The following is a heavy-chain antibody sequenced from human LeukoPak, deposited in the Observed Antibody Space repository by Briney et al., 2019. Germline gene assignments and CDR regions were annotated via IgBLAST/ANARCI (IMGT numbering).Heavy chain of an antibody. D-gene: IGHD4-23*01. CDR1: GGSITSSSYY. J-gene: IGHJ6*03. CDR2: IYHRGST. Sequence: SETLSLTCTVSGGSITSSSYYWGWIRQPPGKGLEWIGSIYHRGSTFYNPSLKSRVTVSVDTSKNQFSLRLTSVTAADTAVYFCARLDYGSKLLNYYMDVWGNGTTVTVSS. CDR3: ARLDYGSKLLNYYMDV. V-gene: IGHV4-39*07.